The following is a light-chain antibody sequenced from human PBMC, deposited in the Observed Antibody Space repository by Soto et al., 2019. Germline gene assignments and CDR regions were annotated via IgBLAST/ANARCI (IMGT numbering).Light chain of an antibody. CDR1: QSVKNNY. J-gene: IGKJ2*01. V-gene: IGKV3-20*01. CDR2: ETS. Sequence: EIVLTQSPGTLSVSPGEGVTLSCRASQSVKNNYLAWYHHKPGQAPRLLISETSTRASGIPDRFIGGGSGTDFTLTITTLEPEDFAVYYCQHYSTSPSYTFGQGTKLE. CDR3: QHYSTSPSYT.